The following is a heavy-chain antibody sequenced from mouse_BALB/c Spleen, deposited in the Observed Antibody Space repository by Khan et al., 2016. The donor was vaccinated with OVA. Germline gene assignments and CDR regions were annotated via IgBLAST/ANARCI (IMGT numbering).Heavy chain of an antibody. V-gene: IGHV1S81*02. Sequence: VKLLESGAELVKAGASVKMSCKASGYTFTSYWMHWVKQRLGQGLEWFAETNPTNGRTYYNEKFKSKATLTVDKSSSPAYMLLSGPTFEDSAVYYCARIKKIVATYVDYWGQGTTLTVSS. CDR3: ARIKKIVATYVDY. D-gene: IGHD1-1*01. J-gene: IGHJ2*01. CDR2: TNPTNGRT. CDR1: GYTFTSYW.